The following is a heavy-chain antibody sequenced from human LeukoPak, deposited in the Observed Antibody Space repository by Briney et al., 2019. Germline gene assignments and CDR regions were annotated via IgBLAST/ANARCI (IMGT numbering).Heavy chain of an antibody. V-gene: IGHV1-2*06. D-gene: IGHD4-17*01. CDR2: VNPNSGGT. J-gene: IGHJ5*02. Sequence: ASVKVSCKASGYTFTGYYMHWVRQAPGQGLERMGRVNPNSGGTNYAQKFQGRVTMTRDTSISTAYMELSRLRSDDTAVYYCARDSHDDYGDYVWFDPWGQGTLVTVSS. CDR3: ARDSHDDYGDYVWFDP. CDR1: GYTFTGYY.